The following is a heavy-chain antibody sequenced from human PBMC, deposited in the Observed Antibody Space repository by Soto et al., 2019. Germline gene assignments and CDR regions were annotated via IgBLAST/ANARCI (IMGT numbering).Heavy chain of an antibody. D-gene: IGHD5-12*01. CDR1: GFTFSSYD. V-gene: IGHV3-13*01. J-gene: IGHJ6*02. CDR3: ARDKGYSGYDRGEGMDV. CDR2: IGTAGDT. Sequence: GGSLRLSCAASGFTFSSYDMHWVRQATGKGLEWVSAIGTAGDTYYPGSVKGRFTISRENAKNSLYLQMNSLRAEDTAVYYCARDKGYSGYDRGEGMDVWGQGTTVTVS.